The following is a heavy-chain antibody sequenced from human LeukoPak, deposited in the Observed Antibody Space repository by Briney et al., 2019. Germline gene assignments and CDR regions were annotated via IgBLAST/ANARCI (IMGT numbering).Heavy chain of an antibody. CDR3: AKMARVRSWYLNWFDP. D-gene: IGHD6-13*01. CDR1: GFTFSSYA. Sequence: PGGSLRLSCAASGFTFSSYAMSWVRQAPGQGLEWVSAISGSGGSTYYADSVKGRFTISRDDSKNTLYLQMNSLRAEDTAVYYCAKMARVRSWYLNWFDPWGQGTLVTVSS. J-gene: IGHJ5*02. V-gene: IGHV3-23*01. CDR2: ISGSGGST.